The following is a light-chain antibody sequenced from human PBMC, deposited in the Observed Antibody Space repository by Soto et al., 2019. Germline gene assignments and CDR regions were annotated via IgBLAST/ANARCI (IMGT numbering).Light chain of an antibody. V-gene: IGLV3-1*01. CDR1: KLGNEY. Sequence: SYELTQPPSVSGSPGQTASITCSGDKLGNEYVFWYQQKPGQSPVLVIYQHTKRPSGIPVRFSGSSSGNTATLTISGTQAMDEADYYCQAWDSSTAVFGGGTKLTVL. CDR2: QHT. CDR3: QAWDSSTAV. J-gene: IGLJ2*01.